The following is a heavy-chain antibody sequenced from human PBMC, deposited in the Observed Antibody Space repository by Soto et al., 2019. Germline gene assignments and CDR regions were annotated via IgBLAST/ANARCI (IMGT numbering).Heavy chain of an antibody. CDR3: ASPSPVLLWFGEFDYYYYHGMDV. D-gene: IGHD3-10*01. Sequence: SVKVYCKASGDTFSSYAISLLRQNPGQGLEWMGGIIPIFGTANYAQKFQGRVTITADKSTSTAYMELSSLRSEDTAVYYCASPSPVLLWFGEFDYYYYHGMDVWGQGTTVT. CDR1: GDTFSSYA. V-gene: IGHV1-69*06. J-gene: IGHJ6*02. CDR2: IIPIFGTA.